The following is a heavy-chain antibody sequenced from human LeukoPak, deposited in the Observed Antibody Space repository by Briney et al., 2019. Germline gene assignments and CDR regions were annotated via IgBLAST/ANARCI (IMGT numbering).Heavy chain of an antibody. J-gene: IGHJ4*02. V-gene: IGHV3-23*01. CDR2: ISGSGGST. Sequence: PGGSLRLSCAASGFTFSNYAMSWVRQAPGKGLEWVSAISGSGGSTYYADSVKGRFTISRDNAKNSLYLQMNSLRAEDTAVYYCARLPPLTGYYNGPYYFDYWGQGTLVTVSS. CDR1: GFTFSNYA. D-gene: IGHD3-9*01. CDR3: ARLPPLTGYYNGPYYFDY.